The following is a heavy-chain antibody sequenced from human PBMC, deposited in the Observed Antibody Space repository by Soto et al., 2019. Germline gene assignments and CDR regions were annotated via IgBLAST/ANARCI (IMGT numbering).Heavy chain of an antibody. D-gene: IGHD3-9*01. Sequence: QVQLVQSGSVIKKPGASVKVSCKAFGYTFTSYGIGWVRQAPGQGLEWMGWISVYNDNTNYAQKFQGRVTMTTETSSSTAYMELRSLKSADTAVYYCARIGFDGHWGQGTLVTVSS. CDR2: ISVYNDNT. CDR1: GYTFTSYG. V-gene: IGHV1-18*01. J-gene: IGHJ1*01. CDR3: ARIGFDGH.